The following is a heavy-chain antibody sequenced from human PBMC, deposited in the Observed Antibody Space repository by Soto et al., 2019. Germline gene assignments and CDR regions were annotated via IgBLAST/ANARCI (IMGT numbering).Heavy chain of an antibody. CDR1: GFTFSSYS. CDR2: ISSSSSTI. Sequence: GSLRLSCAASGFTFSSYSINWVRQAPGKGLEWVSYISSSSSTIYYADSVKGRFTISRDNAKNSLYLQMNSLRAEDTAVSYCAREDSSGWLNWFDPWGQGTLVTVSS. D-gene: IGHD6-19*01. CDR3: AREDSSGWLNWFDP. J-gene: IGHJ5*02. V-gene: IGHV3-48*01.